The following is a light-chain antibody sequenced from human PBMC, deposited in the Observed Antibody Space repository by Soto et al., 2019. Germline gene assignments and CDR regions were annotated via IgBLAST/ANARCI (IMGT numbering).Light chain of an antibody. CDR1: QDINKW. CDR3: QHYNSYSEA. V-gene: IGKV1-5*03. Sequence: DIQMTQSPSTLSASVGDRVTITCRASQDINKWLAWYQQKPGQAPKLLISKASNLESGVPSRFSGSGSGTEYTLTISSLQPEDFATYYCQHYNSYSEAFGQGTKVELK. CDR2: KAS. J-gene: IGKJ1*01.